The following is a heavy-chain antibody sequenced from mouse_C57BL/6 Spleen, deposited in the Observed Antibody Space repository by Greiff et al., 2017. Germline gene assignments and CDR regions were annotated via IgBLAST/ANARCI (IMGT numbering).Heavy chain of an antibody. V-gene: IGHV1-64*01. Sequence: QVQLQQPGAELVKPGASVKLSCKASGYTFTSYWMNWVKQRPGQGLEWIGMIHPNSGSTNYNEKFKSKATLTVDKSSSTAYMQLSSLTSEDSAVYYCARSSCDGSSYSFAYWGQGTLVTVSA. CDR3: ARSSCDGSSYSFAY. CDR1: GYTFTSYW. J-gene: IGHJ3*01. CDR2: IHPNSGST. D-gene: IGHD1-1*01.